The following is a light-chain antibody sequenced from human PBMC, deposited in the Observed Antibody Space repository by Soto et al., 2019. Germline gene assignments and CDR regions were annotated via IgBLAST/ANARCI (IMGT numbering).Light chain of an antibody. CDR2: GTS. Sequence: EIVLTQSPGTLSLSPGERATLSCRASQCVSSSYLAWYQQKPGQAPRFLIYGTSSRATGIPARFSGSGSGTDFTLTISSLEPEDFAVYYCQQRSNWPPNTFGQGTRLEIK. V-gene: IGKV3D-20*02. J-gene: IGKJ5*01. CDR3: QQRSNWPPNT. CDR1: QCVSSSY.